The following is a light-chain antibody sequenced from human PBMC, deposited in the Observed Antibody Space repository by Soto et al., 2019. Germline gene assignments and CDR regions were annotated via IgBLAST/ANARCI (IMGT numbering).Light chain of an antibody. CDR2: HVS. V-gene: IGKV3-20*01. J-gene: IGKJ1*01. CDR3: QQHSNSPWT. Sequence: EIVLTQSPGTVSLSPGERATLSCRASQRVSNSYLAWYQQKPGQAPRLIMYHVSNRATGIPDRFSGSGSGTDFTLTINNLEPAEFAVYYCQQHSNSPWTFGQGTKV. CDR1: QRVSNSY.